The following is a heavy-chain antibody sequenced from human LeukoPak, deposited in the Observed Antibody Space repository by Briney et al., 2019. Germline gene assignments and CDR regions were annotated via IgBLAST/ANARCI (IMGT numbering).Heavy chain of an antibody. CDR2: ISGSGGST. CDR3: AKRDGYCSSTSCLYYYYMDV. CDR1: GFTFSSYA. D-gene: IGHD2-2*01. J-gene: IGHJ6*03. V-gene: IGHV3-23*01. Sequence: GGSLRLSCAASGFTFSSYAMSCVRQAPGKGLEWVSGISGSGGSTYYADSVKGRFTISRDNSKNTLYLQMNSLRAEDTAVYYCAKRDGYCSSTSCLYYYYMDVWGKGTTVTVSS.